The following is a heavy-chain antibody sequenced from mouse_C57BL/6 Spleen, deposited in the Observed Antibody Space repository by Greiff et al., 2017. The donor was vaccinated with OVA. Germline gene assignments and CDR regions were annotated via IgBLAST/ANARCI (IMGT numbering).Heavy chain of an antibody. D-gene: IGHD1-1*01. CDR3: TTGYGSSYSWFAY. V-gene: IGHV14-4*01. CDR2: IDPENGDT. Sequence: VQLQQSGAELVRPGASVKLSCTASGFNIKDDYMHWVKQRPEQGLEWIGWIDPENGDTEYASKFQGKATITADTSSNTAYLQLSSLTSEDTAVYYCTTGYGSSYSWFAYRGQGTLVTVSA. CDR1: GFNIKDDY. J-gene: IGHJ3*01.